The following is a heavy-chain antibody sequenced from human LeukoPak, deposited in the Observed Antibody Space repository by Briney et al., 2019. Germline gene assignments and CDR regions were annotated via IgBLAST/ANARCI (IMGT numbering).Heavy chain of an antibody. D-gene: IGHD2-8*01. CDR3: ARVVYQRKYCTNGVCYGYFDH. CDR1: GYTFTSYG. V-gene: IGHV1-18*01. CDR2: ISAYNGNT. Sequence: ASVKVSCKASGYTFTSYGISWVRQAPGQGLEWMGWISAYNGNTNYAQKLQGRVTMTTDTSTSTAYMELRSLRSDDTAVYYCARVVYQRKYCTNGVCYGYFDHWGQGTLVTVSS. J-gene: IGHJ4*02.